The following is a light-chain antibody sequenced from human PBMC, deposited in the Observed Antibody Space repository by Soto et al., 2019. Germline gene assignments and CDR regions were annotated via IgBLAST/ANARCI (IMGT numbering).Light chain of an antibody. CDR3: QQSYSTPECT. CDR1: QSISSY. J-gene: IGKJ2*02. V-gene: IGKV1-39*01. Sequence: DIQMTQSPSSLSASVGDRVTITCRASQSISSYLNWYQQKPGKAPKLLIYAASSLQSGVPSRFSGSGSGTDFTLTISSLPPEDFATYYCQQSYSTPECTFGQGTKLEIK. CDR2: AAS.